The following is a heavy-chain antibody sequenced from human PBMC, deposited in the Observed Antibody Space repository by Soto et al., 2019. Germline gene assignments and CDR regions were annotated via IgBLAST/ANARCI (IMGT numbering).Heavy chain of an antibody. V-gene: IGHV3-48*01. J-gene: IGHJ5*02. CDR1: GFTFSSYS. CDR3: ARHPERIAQIGWFDP. D-gene: IGHD6-13*01. Sequence: EVQLVESGGGLVRPGGSLRLSCAASGFTFSSYSMNWVRQAPGKGLEWVSYISSSSSTIYYADSVKGRFTISRDNAKNSLYLQMNSLRAEDTAVYYCARHPERIAQIGWFDPWGQGTLVTVSS. CDR2: ISSSSSTI.